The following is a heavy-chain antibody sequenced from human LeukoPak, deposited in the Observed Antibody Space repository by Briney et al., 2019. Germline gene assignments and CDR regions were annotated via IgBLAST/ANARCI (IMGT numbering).Heavy chain of an antibody. CDR1: GFTFNNYA. Sequence: GGSLRPSCAASGFTFNNYAMSWVRQAPGKGLEWVAAINYSGGSTYYAGSVKGRFTISRDNSKNTLYLQMNNLRAEDTAVYFCAKDLLSSLVRGVTIEGHDYWGQGTLVTVSS. CDR2: INYSGGST. D-gene: IGHD3-10*01. CDR3: AKDLLSSLVRGVTIEGHDY. J-gene: IGHJ4*02. V-gene: IGHV3-23*01.